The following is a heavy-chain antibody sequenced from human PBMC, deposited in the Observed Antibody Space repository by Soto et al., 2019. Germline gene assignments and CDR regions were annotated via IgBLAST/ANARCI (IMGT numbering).Heavy chain of an antibody. V-gene: IGHV1-69*01. CDR2: IIPIFGTA. J-gene: IGHJ5*02. CDR1: GGTFSSYA. CDR3: ASGLRRYSRSSGGWFDP. D-gene: IGHD6-6*01. Sequence: QVQLVQSGAEVKKPGSSVKVSCKASGGTFSSYAISWVRQAPGQGLEWMGGIIPIFGTANYAQKFQGRVTITADESTSTAYMELSSLRSEDTAVYYCASGLRRYSRSSGGWFDPWGQGTLVTVSS.